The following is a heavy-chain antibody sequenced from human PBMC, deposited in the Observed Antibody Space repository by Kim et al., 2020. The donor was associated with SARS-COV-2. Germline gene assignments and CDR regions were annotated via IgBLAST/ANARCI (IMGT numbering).Heavy chain of an antibody. CDR2: IDPRDSYT. CDR1: GYSFSTYL. Sequence: GESLKISCQSSGYSFSTYLINWVRQIPGKGLEWLGTIDPRDSYTNYNPSFQGHVTISADKSILTAYLQWSTLKASDTAIYYCARRGGGSRGYDLGDGLDVWGQGTTVTVSS. J-gene: IGHJ6*02. V-gene: IGHV5-10-1*01. CDR3: ARRGGGSRGYDLGDGLDV. D-gene: IGHD5-12*01.